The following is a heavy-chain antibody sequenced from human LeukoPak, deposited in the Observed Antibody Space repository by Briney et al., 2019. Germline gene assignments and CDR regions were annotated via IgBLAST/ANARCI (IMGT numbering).Heavy chain of an antibody. Sequence: SGGSLRLSCAASGFTFSSYAMSWVRQAPGKGLEWDSAISGSGGSTYYADSVKGRFTISRDNSKSALFLQMNSLRAEDTAVYYCAKDPRVGSRVATPCHWGQGTLVTVSS. D-gene: IGHD5-24*01. CDR1: GFTFSSYA. J-gene: IGHJ4*02. CDR3: AKDPRVGSRVATPCH. V-gene: IGHV3-23*01. CDR2: ISGSGGST.